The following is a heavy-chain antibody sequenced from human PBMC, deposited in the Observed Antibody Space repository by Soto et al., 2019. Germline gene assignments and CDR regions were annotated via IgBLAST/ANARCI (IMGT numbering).Heavy chain of an antibody. CDR1: GYTFTSYG. V-gene: IGHV1-18*04. Sequence: ASVKVSCKASGYTFTSYGISWVRQAPGQGLEWMGWISAYNGNTNYAQKLQGRVTMTTDTSTSTAYMELRSLRSDDTAVYYCARDGTQMYCHSSGYTHYCGPGTLVTLSS. CDR2: ISAYNGNT. J-gene: IGHJ4*02. CDR3: ARDGTQMYCHSSGYTHY. D-gene: IGHD3-22*01.